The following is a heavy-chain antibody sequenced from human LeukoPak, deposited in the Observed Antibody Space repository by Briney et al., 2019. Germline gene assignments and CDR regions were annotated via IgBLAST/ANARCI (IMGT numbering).Heavy chain of an antibody. CDR2: INHSGST. V-gene: IGHV4-34*01. CDR1: GGSFSGYY. D-gene: IGHD3-10*01. Sequence: PSETLSLTCAVSGGSFSGYYWSWIRQPPGKGLEWIREINHSGSTNYNPSLKSRVTISVDTSKNQFSLKLSSVTAADTAVYYCARRPARYYYGSGSYGNNWFDPWGQGTLVTVSS. CDR3: ARRPARYYYGSGSYGNNWFDP. J-gene: IGHJ5*02.